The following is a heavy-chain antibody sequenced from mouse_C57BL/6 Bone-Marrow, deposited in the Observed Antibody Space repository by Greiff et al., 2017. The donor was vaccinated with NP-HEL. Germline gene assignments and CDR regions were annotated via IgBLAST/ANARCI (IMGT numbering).Heavy chain of an antibody. D-gene: IGHD6-1*01. CDR2: FYPGRGSI. Sequence: QVQLQQSGAELVKPGASVKLSCKASGYTFTEYTIHWVKQRSGQGLEWIGWFYPGRGSIKYNEKFKDKATLTADKSSSTVYMELSRLTSEDSAVYFCARHEGKGLCDPYWYFDVWGAGTTVTVSS. J-gene: IGHJ1*01. V-gene: IGHV1-62-2*01. CDR1: GYTFTEYT. CDR3: ARHEGKGLCDPYWYFDV.